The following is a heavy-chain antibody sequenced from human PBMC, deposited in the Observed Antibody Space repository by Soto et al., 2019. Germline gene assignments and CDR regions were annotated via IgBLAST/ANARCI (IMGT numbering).Heavy chain of an antibody. V-gene: IGHV3-30*03. Sequence: QAQLVESGGGVVQPGRSLRLSCAASGFAFSSYGMHWVRQAPGTGLEWVAVISYDGSLQHYADSVKGRFTISRDNSKNMVLLQISSLRAEDTAVHYCVSDRGYGYASVPYSWGQGTLVSVSS. CDR2: ISYDGSLQ. D-gene: IGHD5-18*01. CDR3: VSDRGYGYASVPYS. CDR1: GFAFSSYG. J-gene: IGHJ4*02.